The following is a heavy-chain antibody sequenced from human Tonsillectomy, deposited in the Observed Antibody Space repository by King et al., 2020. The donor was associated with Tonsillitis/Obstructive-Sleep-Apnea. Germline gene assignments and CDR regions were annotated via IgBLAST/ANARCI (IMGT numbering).Heavy chain of an antibody. CDR3: ARHWDYCSSPSCPSPPDY. V-gene: IGHV4-59*08. J-gene: IGHJ4*02. D-gene: IGHD2-2*01. CDR2: IYYSGST. CDR1: GGSISYYY. Sequence: QLQESGPGLVKPSETLSLTCTVSGGSISYYYWSWIRQPPGKGLEWIGYIYYSGSTNYNPSLKSRVTISVDTSKKQFSLKLSSVTAADTAVYYCARHWDYCSSPSCPSPPDYWGQGTLVTVSS.